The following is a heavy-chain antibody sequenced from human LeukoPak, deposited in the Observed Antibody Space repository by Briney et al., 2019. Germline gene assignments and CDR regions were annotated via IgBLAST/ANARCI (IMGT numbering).Heavy chain of an antibody. CDR1: GRSFSGYY. CDR3: ARQVRYYYYMDV. D-gene: IGHD3-10*01. CDR2: INHSGST. V-gene: IGHV4-34*01. Sequence: PSETLSLTCAVYGRSFSGYYWSWIRQPPGKGLEWIGEINHSGSTNYNPSLKSRVTISVDTSKNQFSLKLSSVTAADTAVYYCARQVRYYYYMDVWGKGTTVTVPS. J-gene: IGHJ6*03.